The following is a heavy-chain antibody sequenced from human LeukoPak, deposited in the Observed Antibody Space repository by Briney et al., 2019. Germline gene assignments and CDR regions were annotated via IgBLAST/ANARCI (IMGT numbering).Heavy chain of an antibody. Sequence: AGGSLRLSCAASGFTFTNYWMTWVRQAPGKGLEWVANIGQDGGEKYYVDSVKGRFTISRDNAKNSLYLQMNSLRAEDTALYYCAKGQQQLALSVDAFDIWGQGTMVTVSS. V-gene: IGHV3-7*03. D-gene: IGHD6-13*01. CDR2: IGQDGGEK. CDR3: AKGQQQLALSVDAFDI. CDR1: GFTFTNYW. J-gene: IGHJ3*02.